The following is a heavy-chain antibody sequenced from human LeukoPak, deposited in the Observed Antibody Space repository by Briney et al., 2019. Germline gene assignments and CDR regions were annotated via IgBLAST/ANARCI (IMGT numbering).Heavy chain of an antibody. Sequence: SETLSLTCTVSGGSISSYYWSWIRQPPGKGLEWIGYIYYSGSTNYNPSLKSRVTISVDTSKNQFSLKLSSVTAADTAVYYCARDRSWGIDYWRQGTLVTVSS. CDR2: IYYSGST. CDR3: ARDRSWGIDY. D-gene: IGHD3-10*01. J-gene: IGHJ4*02. CDR1: GGSISSYY. V-gene: IGHV4-59*01.